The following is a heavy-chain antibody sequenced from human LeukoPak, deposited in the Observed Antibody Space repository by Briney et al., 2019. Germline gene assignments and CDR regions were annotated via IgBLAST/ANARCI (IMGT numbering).Heavy chain of an antibody. Sequence: GGSLRLSCAASGFTFSSYAMSWVRQAPGKGLEWVSGISGSGGSTYYADSVKGRFTISRDNSKNTLYLQMNSLRAEDTAVYNCAKTGTMYSSSHMDVWGKGTTVTVSS. J-gene: IGHJ6*03. CDR3: AKTGTMYSSSHMDV. D-gene: IGHD6-13*01. CDR1: GFTFSSYA. CDR2: ISGSGGST. V-gene: IGHV3-23*01.